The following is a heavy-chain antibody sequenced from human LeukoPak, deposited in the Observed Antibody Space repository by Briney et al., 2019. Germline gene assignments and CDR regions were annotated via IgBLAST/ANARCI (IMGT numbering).Heavy chain of an antibody. CDR1: GYSFTSYW. Sequence: GESLKISCKGSGYSFTSYWIGWVRQMPGKGLEGMGIIYPGDSDTRYSPSFQGQVTISADKSISTAYLQWSSLKASDTAMYYCARRPSIGYCSGGSCYHFDYWGQGTLVTVSS. V-gene: IGHV5-51*01. CDR3: ARRPSIGYCSGGSCYHFDY. D-gene: IGHD2-15*01. J-gene: IGHJ4*02. CDR2: IYPGDSDT.